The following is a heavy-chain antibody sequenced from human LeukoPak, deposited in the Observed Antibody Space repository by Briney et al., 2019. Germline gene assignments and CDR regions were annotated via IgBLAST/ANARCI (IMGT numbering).Heavy chain of an antibody. Sequence: GGSLRLSCAASGFTFSSYAMSWVRQAPGKGLEWVSAISGSGGGTYYADSVKGRFTISRDNSKNTLYLQMNSLRAEDTAVYYCAKDAVLLWFGEFYNWFDPWGQGTLVTVSS. CDR2: ISGSGGGT. CDR1: GFTFSSYA. J-gene: IGHJ5*02. D-gene: IGHD3-10*01. V-gene: IGHV3-23*01. CDR3: AKDAVLLWFGEFYNWFDP.